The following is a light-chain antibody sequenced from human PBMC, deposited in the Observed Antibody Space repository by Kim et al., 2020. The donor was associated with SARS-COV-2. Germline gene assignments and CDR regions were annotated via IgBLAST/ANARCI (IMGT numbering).Light chain of an antibody. CDR2: DSS. V-gene: IGKV1-5*03. J-gene: IGKJ2*01. Sequence: DIQMTQSPSTLSASVGDRVTITCRASQSIDRWLAWYQQKPGKAPKLLIYDSSNLQSGVPSKFSGSRSGTEFTLTISSLQPEDSATYYCQQYKTYCSLGQGTKLDI. CDR3: QQYKTYCS. CDR1: QSIDRW.